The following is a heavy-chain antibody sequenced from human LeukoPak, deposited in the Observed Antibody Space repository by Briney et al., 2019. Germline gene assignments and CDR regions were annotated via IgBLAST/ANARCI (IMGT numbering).Heavy chain of an antibody. CDR3: AREVSYCGTTNCQSDY. CDR2: IWYDGSNK. D-gene: IGHD2-2*01. CDR1: GFTFSSYG. V-gene: IGHV3-33*01. J-gene: IGHJ4*02. Sequence: QPGRSLRLSCAASGFTFSSYGMHWVRQAPGKGLEWVALIWYDGSNKYYADSVKGRFTISRDNSKNTVSLQMNSLRAEDTAVYYCAREVSYCGTTNCQSDYWGQGTLVTVSS.